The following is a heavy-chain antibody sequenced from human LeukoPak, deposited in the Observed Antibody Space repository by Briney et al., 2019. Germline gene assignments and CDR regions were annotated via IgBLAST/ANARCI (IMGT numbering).Heavy chain of an antibody. CDR2: IYYSGST. J-gene: IGHJ4*02. V-gene: IGHV4-59*01. Sequence: SETLSLTCTVSRGSLSSYYWSWIRQPPGKGLEWMGFIYYSGSTNYNPSLKSRVTISVDTSKNQFSLKLSSVTAADTAVYYCARVSNYRSYYDYVWGSYYFDYWGQGTLVTVSS. CDR1: RGSLSSYY. D-gene: IGHD3-16*01. CDR3: ARVSNYRSYYDYVWGSYYFDY.